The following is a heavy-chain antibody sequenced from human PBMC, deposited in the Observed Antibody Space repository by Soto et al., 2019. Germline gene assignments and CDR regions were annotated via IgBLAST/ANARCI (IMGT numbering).Heavy chain of an antibody. J-gene: IGHJ4*02. Sequence: ASVKVSRKASGYTFTSYGISWVRQAPGQGLEWMGWISAYNGNTNYAQKLQGRVTMTTDTSTSTAYMELRSLRSDDTAVYYCARHNVPSTMVRGVIIGYWGQGTLVTVSS. CDR1: GYTFTSYG. CDR2: ISAYNGNT. D-gene: IGHD3-10*01. CDR3: ARHNVPSTMVRGVIIGY. V-gene: IGHV1-18*01.